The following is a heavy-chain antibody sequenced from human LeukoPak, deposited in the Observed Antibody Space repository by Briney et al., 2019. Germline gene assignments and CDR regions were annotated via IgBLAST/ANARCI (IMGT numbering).Heavy chain of an antibody. CDR1: GGTFSSYA. J-gene: IGHJ3*02. D-gene: IGHD1-26*01. V-gene: IGHV1-69*04. CDR2: IIPILGIA. CDR3: ARRVGASADAFDI. Sequence: ASVKVSCKASGGTFSSYAISWVRQAPGQGLEWMGRIIPILGIANYAQKFQGRVTITADKSTSTAYMELSSLRSEDTAVYYCARRVGASADAFDISGQGTMVTVSS.